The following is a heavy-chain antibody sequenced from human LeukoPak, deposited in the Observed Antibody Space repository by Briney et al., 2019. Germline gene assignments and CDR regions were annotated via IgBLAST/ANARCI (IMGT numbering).Heavy chain of an antibody. Sequence: ASVKVSCKASGGTFSSYANSWVRQAPGQGLEWMGRIIPILGIANYAQKFQGRVTITADKSTSTAYMELSSLRSEDTAVYYCAREEGYCSGGSCYPYYFDYWGQGTLVTVSS. CDR3: AREEGYCSGGSCYPYYFDY. D-gene: IGHD2-15*01. V-gene: IGHV1-69*04. J-gene: IGHJ4*02. CDR1: GGTFSSYA. CDR2: IIPILGIA.